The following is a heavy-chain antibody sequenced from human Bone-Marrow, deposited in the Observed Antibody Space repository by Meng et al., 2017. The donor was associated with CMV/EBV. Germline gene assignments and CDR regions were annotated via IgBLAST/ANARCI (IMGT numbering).Heavy chain of an antibody. Sequence: SGFSFRSYAMSGVRQAAGKGLEWVSAISGSGGGTYYADSVKGRFTISRDNSKNTLYVQMNSLRAEDTAVYYCAKDMGSYNWKYGGFDHWGQGTLVTVSS. CDR2: ISGSGGGT. J-gene: IGHJ4*02. D-gene: IGHD1-7*01. CDR1: GFSFRSYA. CDR3: AKDMGSYNWKYGGFDH. V-gene: IGHV3-23*01.